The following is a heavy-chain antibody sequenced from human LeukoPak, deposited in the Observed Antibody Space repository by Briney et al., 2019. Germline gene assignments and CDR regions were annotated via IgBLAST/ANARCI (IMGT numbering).Heavy chain of an antibody. Sequence: ASVKVSCKASGYTFTAYYLHWVRQAPGQGLEWMGRINPNSGGPNSAQKFQGRVTMTRDTSISTAYMELNGLRSGDTAIYYCARDPIPAAVSDSYGMDVWGLGTTVTVSS. V-gene: IGHV1-2*02. CDR2: INPNSGGP. J-gene: IGHJ6*02. D-gene: IGHD2-2*01. CDR1: GYTFTAYY. CDR3: ARDPIPAAVSDSYGMDV.